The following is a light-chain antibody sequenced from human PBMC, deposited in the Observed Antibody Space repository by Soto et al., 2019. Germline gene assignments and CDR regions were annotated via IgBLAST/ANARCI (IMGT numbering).Light chain of an antibody. V-gene: IGLV2-23*01. Sequence: QSVLTQPASVSGSPGQSIAISCTGTSRDVGSYNSVSWYQQQPGKAPKLMIYEGSKRPSGVSDRFSGSKSGNTASLTISGLQAEDEDAYYCCSYAGNPYVFGTGTKLTVL. J-gene: IGLJ1*01. CDR2: EGS. CDR3: CSYAGNPYV. CDR1: SRDVGSYNS.